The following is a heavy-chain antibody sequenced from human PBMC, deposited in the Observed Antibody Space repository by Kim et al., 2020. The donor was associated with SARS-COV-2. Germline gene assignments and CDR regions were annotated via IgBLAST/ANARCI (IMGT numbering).Heavy chain of an antibody. Sequence: GESLKISCKGSGYSFTSYWIGWVRQMPGKGLEWMGIIYPGDSDTRYSPSFQGQVTISADKSISTAYLQWSSLKASDTAMYYCARHGEGYYYYYGMDVWGQGTTVTVSS. CDR3: ARHGEGYYYYYGMDV. D-gene: IGHD3-10*01. CDR1: GYSFTSYW. V-gene: IGHV5-51*01. J-gene: IGHJ6*02. CDR2: IYPGDSDT.